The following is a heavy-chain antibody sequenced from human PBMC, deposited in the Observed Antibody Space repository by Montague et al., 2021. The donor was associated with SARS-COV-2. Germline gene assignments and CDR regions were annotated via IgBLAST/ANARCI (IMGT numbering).Heavy chain of an antibody. CDR2: INQSGST. CDR3: ARYRERYAELFDTYYDYGLHV. V-gene: IGHV4-34*01. Sequence: SETLSLTCAVSGGSFSVHYWTWIRQPPGKGLEWIGQINQSGSTKYNPSLKSRVTISIDTPKSQFSLKMTSMTAADTGVYYCARYRERYAELFDTYYDYGLHVWGQGTPVTVSS. J-gene: IGHJ6*02. D-gene: IGHD3-10*01. CDR1: GGSFSVHY.